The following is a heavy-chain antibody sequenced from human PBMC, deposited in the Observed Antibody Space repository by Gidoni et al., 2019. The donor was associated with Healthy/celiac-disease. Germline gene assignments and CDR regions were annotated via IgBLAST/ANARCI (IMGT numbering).Heavy chain of an antibody. D-gene: IGHD3-16*02. CDR2: ISGSGGST. CDR3: AKDPSYDYVWGSYLF. J-gene: IGHJ4*02. CDR1: GFTFISYA. Sequence: EVQLLESGGGLVQPGGSLRPSCAASGFTFISYAMSWVRQAPGKGLEWVSAISGSGGSTYYAESVKGRFTISRDNSKNTLYLQMNSLRAEDTAVYYCAKDPSYDYVWGSYLFWGQGTLVTVSS. V-gene: IGHV3-23*01.